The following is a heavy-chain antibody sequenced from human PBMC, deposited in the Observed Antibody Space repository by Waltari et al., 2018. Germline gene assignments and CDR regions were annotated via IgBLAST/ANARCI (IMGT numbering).Heavy chain of an antibody. CDR3: ARRMGEGVLDEAFDI. Sequence: QVQLQESGPGLVKPSETLSLTCAVSGYSISRGYYWGWIRPPPGKGLEWIGSIYHSGITYYNPSLKSRVTISVDTSKNQFSLKLSSVTAADTAVYYCARRMGEGVLDEAFDIWGQGTMVTVSS. CDR2: IYHSGIT. CDR1: GYSISRGYY. V-gene: IGHV4-38-2*01. D-gene: IGHD2-8*01. J-gene: IGHJ3*02.